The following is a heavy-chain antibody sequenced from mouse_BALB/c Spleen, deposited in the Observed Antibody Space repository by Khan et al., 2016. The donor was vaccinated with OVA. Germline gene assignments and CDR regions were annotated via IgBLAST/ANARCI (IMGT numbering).Heavy chain of an antibody. CDR2: IWSDGST. CDR1: GFSLTNYG. Sequence: VQLKESGPGLVAPSQSLSITCTISGFSLTNYGVHWVRQPPGKGLEWLVVIWSDGSTTYNSALKSRLSISKDNSKSQVFLKMNSLQTDDTAMYDCARQPYYNYYIMDYWGQGTSVTVSS. D-gene: IGHD2-12*01. V-gene: IGHV2-6-1*01. J-gene: IGHJ4*01. CDR3: ARQPYYNYYIMDY.